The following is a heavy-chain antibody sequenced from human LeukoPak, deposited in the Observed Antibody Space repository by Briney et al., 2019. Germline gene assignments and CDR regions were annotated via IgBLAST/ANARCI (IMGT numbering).Heavy chain of an antibody. V-gene: IGHV1-46*01. D-gene: IGHD6-13*01. Sequence: ASVKVSYKASGYIFTGYCMHWVRQAPGQGLEWMGIINPSGGSTSYAQKFQGRVTMTRDTSTSTVYMELSSLRSEDTAVYYCAREADIAAAGGYFDYWGQGTLVTVSS. CDR3: AREADIAAAGGYFDY. CDR2: INPSGGST. CDR1: GYIFTGYC. J-gene: IGHJ4*02.